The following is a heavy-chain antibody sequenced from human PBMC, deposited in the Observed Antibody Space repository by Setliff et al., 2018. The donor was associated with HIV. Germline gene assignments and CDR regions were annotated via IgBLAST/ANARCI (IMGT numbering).Heavy chain of an antibody. CDR3: ARDPIYCSGSWTYFDY. D-gene: IGHD2-15*01. Sequence: SETLSLTCTASGGSISSTTYYWGWIRQPPGKGLEWIGSFHYSGSTSYNPSLKSRVAISVDTSKSQFSLKMTSVTAADTAVYYCARDPIYCSGSWTYFDYWGQGTLVTVSS. CDR2: FHYSGST. J-gene: IGHJ4*02. CDR1: GGSISSTTYY. V-gene: IGHV4-39*02.